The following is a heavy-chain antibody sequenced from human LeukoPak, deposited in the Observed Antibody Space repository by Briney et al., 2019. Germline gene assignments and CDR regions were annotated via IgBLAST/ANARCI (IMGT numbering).Heavy chain of an antibody. V-gene: IGHV3-23*05. CDR3: ARRAGEYSHPYDY. CDR2: IYSGGNT. D-gene: IGHD4-17*01. Sequence: GGSLRLSCAASGFTFSSYAINWVRQAPGKGLVWVSFIYSGGNTHYSDSVKGRFTISRDNSKNTLYLQMNSLRADDTAVYYCARRAGEYSHPYDYWGQGTLVTVSS. J-gene: IGHJ4*02. CDR1: GFTFSSYA.